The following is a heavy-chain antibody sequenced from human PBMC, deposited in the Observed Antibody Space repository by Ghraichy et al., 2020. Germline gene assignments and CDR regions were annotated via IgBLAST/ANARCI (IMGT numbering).Heavy chain of an antibody. J-gene: IGHJ1*01. V-gene: IGHV3-48*02. CDR2: ISADSGAI. CDR3: ARQRRARSSGWD. CDR1: VLTFSNDS. D-gene: IGHD3-22*01. Sequence: GGSLRLSCAASVLTFSNDSMNWVRQAPGKGLEWVSYISADSGAIYYADSVKGRFTISRDNAQNSLYLQMNSLRDEDTAVYYCARQRRARSSGWDWGQGTLVTVSS.